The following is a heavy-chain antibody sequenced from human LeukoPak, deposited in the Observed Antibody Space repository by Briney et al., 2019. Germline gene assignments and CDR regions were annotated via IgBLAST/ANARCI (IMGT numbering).Heavy chain of an antibody. CDR3: ARGSRMSSGYYRGQFDY. CDR2: INHSGST. D-gene: IGHD3-22*01. V-gene: IGHV4-34*01. J-gene: IGHJ4*02. CDR1: GGSFSGYY. Sequence: SETLSLTCAVYGGSFSGYYWSWIRQPPGKGLEWIGEINHSGSTNYNPSLKSRVTISVDTSKNQFSLKLSSVTAAGTAVYYCARGSRMSSGYYRGQFDYWGQGTLVTVSS.